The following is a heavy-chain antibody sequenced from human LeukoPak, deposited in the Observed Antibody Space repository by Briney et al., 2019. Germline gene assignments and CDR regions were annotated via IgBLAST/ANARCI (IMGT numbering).Heavy chain of an antibody. CDR3: ARDGEYSSSWYGSYSFDS. CDR2: IYSGGRT. J-gene: IGHJ4*02. CDR1: GFTLSSNY. D-gene: IGHD6-13*01. V-gene: IGHV3-66*01. Sequence: GGSLRLSCAASGFTLSSNYMSWVRQAPGKGLEGVSVIYSGGRTYYADSVKGRFTISRDNSKNTLYLQMNSLRAEDTAVYYCARDGEYSSSWYGSYSFDSWGQGTLVTVSS.